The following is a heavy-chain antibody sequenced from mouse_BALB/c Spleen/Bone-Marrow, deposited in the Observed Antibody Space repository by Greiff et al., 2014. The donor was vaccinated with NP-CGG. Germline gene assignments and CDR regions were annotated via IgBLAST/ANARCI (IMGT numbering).Heavy chain of an antibody. CDR2: ISGGSSII. J-gene: IGHJ4*01. CDR3: ARKDYFGYAAMDY. CDR1: GFTFSSFG. D-gene: IGHD1-2*01. V-gene: IGHV5-17*02. Sequence: DVMLVESGGGLVQPGGSRKLSCAASGFTFSSFGMHWVRQAPEEGLEWVAYISGGSSIIYYADTVKGRFTISRDNPKNTLFLQMTSLRSEDTAIYYCARKDYFGYAAMDYWGQGTSVTVSS.